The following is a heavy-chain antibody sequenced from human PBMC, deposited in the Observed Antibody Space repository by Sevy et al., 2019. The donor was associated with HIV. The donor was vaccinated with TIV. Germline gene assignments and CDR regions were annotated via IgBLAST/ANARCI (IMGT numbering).Heavy chain of an antibody. V-gene: IGHV3-33*06. Sequence: GESLKISCAASGFTFSSYGMHWVRQAPGKGLEWVAVIWYDGSNKYYAAYVKGRFTISRDNSKNTLYLQMNSLRAEDTAVYYCAKVGTRSGWYSYYYYYMDVWGKGTTVTVSS. D-gene: IGHD6-19*01. J-gene: IGHJ6*03. CDR2: IWYDGSNK. CDR3: AKVGTRSGWYSYYYYYMDV. CDR1: GFTFSSYG.